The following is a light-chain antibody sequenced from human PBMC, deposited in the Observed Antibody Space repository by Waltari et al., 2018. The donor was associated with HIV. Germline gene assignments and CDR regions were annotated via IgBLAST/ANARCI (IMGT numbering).Light chain of an antibody. V-gene: IGLV2-23*02. CDR2: EVN. CDR3: CSYAGSSNVV. J-gene: IGLJ2*01. CDR1: STNIGRYKL. Sequence: QSALTQSASVSGSPGQSITISCTGTSTNIGRYKLVSWYQQHPGKAPKVIIYEVNKRPAGVSNRFSGFTSVSTASLTISGLQAEDEADYYCCSYAGSSNVVFGGGTKLTVL.